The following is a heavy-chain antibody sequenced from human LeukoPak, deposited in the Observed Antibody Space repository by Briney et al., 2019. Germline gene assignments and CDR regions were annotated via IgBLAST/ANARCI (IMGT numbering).Heavy chain of an antibody. Sequence: SGTLSLTCAVSGGSITSSTWWSWVRQSPEKGLEWIGEIYHSGSTKYNPSLRSRVTISVDKSKNQFSLRLTSVTAADTAVYFCARTYCGGDCSVYFFDYWGQGTLVTVSS. CDR3: ARTYCGGDCSVYFFDY. D-gene: IGHD2-21*02. J-gene: IGHJ4*02. CDR2: IYHSGST. V-gene: IGHV4-4*02. CDR1: GGSITSSTW.